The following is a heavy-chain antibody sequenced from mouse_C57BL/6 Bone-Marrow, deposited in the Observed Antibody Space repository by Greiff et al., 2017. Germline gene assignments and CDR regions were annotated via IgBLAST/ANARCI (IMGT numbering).Heavy chain of an antibody. CDR3: AREGILRSYYARDY. CDR1: GYTFTSYG. V-gene: IGHV1-81*01. CDR2: LYPRSGNT. J-gene: IGHJ4*01. Sequence: QVQLQQPGAELARPGASVKLSCKASGYTFTSYGISWVKQRTGQGLEWIGELYPRSGNTYYNEKFKGKATLTADKSSSTAYMELRRLTSEDSAVYFCAREGILRSYYARDYWGQGTSVTVSS. D-gene: IGHD1-1*01.